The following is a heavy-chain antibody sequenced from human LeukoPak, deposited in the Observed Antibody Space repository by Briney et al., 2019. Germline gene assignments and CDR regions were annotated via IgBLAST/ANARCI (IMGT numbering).Heavy chain of an antibody. CDR1: GFTFSSYA. CDR3: AKDRSGEVDY. J-gene: IGHJ4*02. Sequence: GRSLRLSCAASGFTFSSYAMHWVRQAPGKGLEWVAVISYDGSNKYYADSVKGRFTISRDNSKNTLYLQMNSLRAEDTAVYYCAKDRSGEVDYWGQGTLVTVSS. V-gene: IGHV3-30-3*01. CDR2: ISYDGSNK. D-gene: IGHD2-15*01.